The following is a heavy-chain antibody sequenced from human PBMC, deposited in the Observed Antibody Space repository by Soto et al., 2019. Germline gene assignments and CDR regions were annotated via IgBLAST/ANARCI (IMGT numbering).Heavy chain of an antibody. CDR1: GFTWTSYG. CDR2: INAGNGNT. J-gene: IGHJ3*02. CDR3: ARVYSGYAYDAFDI. D-gene: IGHD5-12*01. V-gene: IGHV1-3*01. Sequence: SSLRFSCKASGFTWTSYGIHWVSRAPVQRLEWMGWINAGNGNTKYSQKLQGRVTITRDTSASTAYMELSSLRSEDTAVYYCARVYSGYAYDAFDIWGQGTMVTVSS.